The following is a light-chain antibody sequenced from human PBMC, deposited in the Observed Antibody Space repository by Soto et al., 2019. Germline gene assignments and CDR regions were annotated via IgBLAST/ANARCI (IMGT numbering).Light chain of an antibody. CDR2: DAS. Sequence: EIVLTQSPATLSLSPGERAALSCRASQSVSSYLAWYQQKPGQAPRLLISDASNRATGIPARFSGSGSGTDFTLTVSSLEPEDFAVYYCQQRRDWPLTFGGGPKVEI. V-gene: IGKV3-11*01. CDR3: QQRRDWPLT. CDR1: QSVSSY. J-gene: IGKJ4*01.